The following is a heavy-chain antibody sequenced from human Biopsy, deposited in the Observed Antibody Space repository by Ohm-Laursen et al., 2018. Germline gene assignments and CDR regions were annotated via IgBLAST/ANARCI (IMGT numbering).Heavy chain of an antibody. J-gene: IGHJ3*01. Sequence: LRLSCAASGFTFSQYWMTWVRQSPGKGLEWVANINKDGSVTNYLDSVKGRFAVSRGNAKNSAYLQMNSLRTEDTAIYYCARDSGGGDSINGWYDALDLWGRGTTVTVSS. CDR2: INKDGSVT. V-gene: IGHV3-7*01. CDR3: ARDSGGGDSINGWYDALDL. CDR1: GFTFSQYW. D-gene: IGHD2-8*01.